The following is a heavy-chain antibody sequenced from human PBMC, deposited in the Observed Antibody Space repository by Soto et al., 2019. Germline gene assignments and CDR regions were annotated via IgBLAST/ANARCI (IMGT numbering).Heavy chain of an antibody. Sequence: QVPLVQSGAEVKKPGASVKVSCKASGYTFTSYGISWVRQAPGQGLEWMGWISAYNGNTNYAQKLQGRVTMTTDTSTSTAYMELRSLRSDDTAVYYCATQTGLFPLRDYYYGMDVWGQGTTVTVSS. CDR3: ATQTGLFPLRDYYYGMDV. CDR1: GYTFTSYG. CDR2: ISAYNGNT. V-gene: IGHV1-18*01. J-gene: IGHJ6*02. D-gene: IGHD3-22*01.